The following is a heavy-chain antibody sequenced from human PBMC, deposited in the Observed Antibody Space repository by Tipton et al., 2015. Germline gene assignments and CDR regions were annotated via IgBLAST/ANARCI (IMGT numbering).Heavy chain of an antibody. CDR1: GYTFSSYG. J-gene: IGHJ4*02. Sequence: QVQLVQSGPEVKKPGASVKVSCKASGYTFSSYGISWVRQAPGQGLEWMGWISAYNGNTNYAQKLQGRVTMTTDTSTSTAYMELRSLRSDDTAVYYCARVPPITMIVVVDFDYWGQGTLVTVSS. V-gene: IGHV1-18*01. CDR3: ARVPPITMIVVVDFDY. D-gene: IGHD3-22*01. CDR2: ISAYNGNT.